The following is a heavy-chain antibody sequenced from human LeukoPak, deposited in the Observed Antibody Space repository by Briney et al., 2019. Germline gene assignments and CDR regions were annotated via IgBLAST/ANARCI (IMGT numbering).Heavy chain of an antibody. V-gene: IGHV3-74*01. J-gene: IGHJ4*02. CDR1: DFTFSSHW. D-gene: IGHD3-10*01. CDR3: ARDAPQTLGSSDY. CDR2: INSDGSST. Sequence: GGSLRLSCAASDFTFSSHWMYWVRQAPGKGLVWVSRINSDGSSTSYADSVKGRFTISRDNAKNTLYLQMNSLRAEDTAVYYCARDAPQTLGSSDYWGQGTLVTVSS.